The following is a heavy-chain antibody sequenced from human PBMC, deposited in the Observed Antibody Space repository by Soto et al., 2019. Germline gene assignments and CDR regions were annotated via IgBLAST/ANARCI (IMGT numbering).Heavy chain of an antibody. V-gene: IGHV1-18*01. CDR1: GYTFSTYG. CDR2: IGADNGDT. J-gene: IGHJ5*02. Sequence: QVQLVQSGAEVKKPGASVKVSCKASGYTFSTYGFSWVRQAPGQGLEWMGWIGADNGDTNYAQNFQGRVTMTTDTSTTTSYMELRSLTPDDTAVYFCARDWKGAEGFDPWGQGTLFTVSS. D-gene: IGHD1-1*01. CDR3: ARDWKGAEGFDP.